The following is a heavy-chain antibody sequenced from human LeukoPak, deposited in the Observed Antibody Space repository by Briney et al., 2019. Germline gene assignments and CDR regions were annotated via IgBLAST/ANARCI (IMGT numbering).Heavy chain of an antibody. J-gene: IGHJ4*02. Sequence: ASVKVSCKAPGYTFTSYGISWVRQAPGQGLEWMGWISAYNGNTNYAQKLQGRVTMTTDTSTSTAYMELRSLRSDDTAVYYCARVPSNPNYDFWSGYCFDYWGQGTLVTVSS. D-gene: IGHD3-3*01. CDR2: ISAYNGNT. CDR3: ARVPSNPNYDFWSGYCFDY. V-gene: IGHV1-18*01. CDR1: GYTFTSYG.